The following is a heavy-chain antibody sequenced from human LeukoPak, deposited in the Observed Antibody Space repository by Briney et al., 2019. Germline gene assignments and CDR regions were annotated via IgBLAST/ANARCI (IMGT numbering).Heavy chain of an antibody. CDR2: IKQDGSEK. D-gene: IGHD3-22*01. CDR1: GFTFSSYW. J-gene: IGHJ5*02. Sequence: GGSLRLSCAASGFTFSSYWMSWVRQAPGKGLEWVANIKQDGSEKYYVDSVKGRFTISRDNAKNTLYLQMNSLRAEDTAVYYCAREYYDSSGFGWFDPWGQGTLVTVSS. CDR3: AREYYDSSGFGWFDP. V-gene: IGHV3-7*01.